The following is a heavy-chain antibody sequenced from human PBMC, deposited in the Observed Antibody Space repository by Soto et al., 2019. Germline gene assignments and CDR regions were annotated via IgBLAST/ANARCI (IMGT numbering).Heavy chain of an antibody. CDR1: GYTFINYY. CDR3: ARQLAYCGGDCYTEPIEY. V-gene: IGHV1-2*02. CDR2: VNPRSGDT. Sequence: QAQLVQSGAEVKKPGASVKVSCKASGYTFINYYIHWVRQAPGQGLEWMGWVNPRSGDTNYAQKFQGRVTMTRDTSISTAYMELSRLRSDDTAFYYCARQLAYCGGDCYTEPIEYWGQGTLVTVSS. D-gene: IGHD2-21*02. J-gene: IGHJ4*02.